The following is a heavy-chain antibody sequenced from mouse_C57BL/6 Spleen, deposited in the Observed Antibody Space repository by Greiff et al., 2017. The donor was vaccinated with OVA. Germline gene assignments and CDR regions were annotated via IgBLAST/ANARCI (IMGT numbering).Heavy chain of an antibody. D-gene: IGHD1-1*02. CDR2: ISSGSSTI. CDR3: ARGVAWYFDV. V-gene: IGHV5-17*01. CDR1: GFTFSDYG. J-gene: IGHJ1*03. Sequence: EVKLVESGGGLVKPGGSLKLSCAASGFTFSDYGMHWVRQAPEKGLEWVAYISSGSSTIYYADTVKGRFTSSRDNAKNTLFLQMTSLRSEDTAMYYCARGVAWYFDVWGTGTTVTVSS.